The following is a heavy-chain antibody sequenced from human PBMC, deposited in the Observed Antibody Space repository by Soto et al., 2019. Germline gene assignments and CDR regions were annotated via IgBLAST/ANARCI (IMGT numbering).Heavy chain of an antibody. CDR2: IYPGDSDT. CDR1: GYSFTSYW. J-gene: IGHJ6*02. CDR3: ARCASGSYGPSYHYYGMDV. V-gene: IGHV5-51*01. D-gene: IGHD1-26*01. Sequence: GESLKISCKGSGYSFTSYWIGWVRQMPGKGLEWMGTIYPGDSDTRYSPSFQGQVTISADKSISTAYLQWSSLKASDTAMYYCARCASGSYGPSYHYYGMDVWGQGTSVTVSS.